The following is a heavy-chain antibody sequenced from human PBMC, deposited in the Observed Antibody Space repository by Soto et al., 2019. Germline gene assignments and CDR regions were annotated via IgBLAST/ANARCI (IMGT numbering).Heavy chain of an antibody. CDR2: MFYSGST. Sequence: PSETLSLTCAVSGASISSGRSYWSWIRQHPGKGLEWIGSMFYSGSTYYHPSLKSRVNISADTSKNHFSLRLTSVTPADTAVYYCARDNGYGHFDSWGQGTLVTAPQ. CDR1: GASISSGRSY. D-gene: IGHD5-12*01. V-gene: IGHV4-31*11. CDR3: ARDNGYGHFDS. J-gene: IGHJ4*02.